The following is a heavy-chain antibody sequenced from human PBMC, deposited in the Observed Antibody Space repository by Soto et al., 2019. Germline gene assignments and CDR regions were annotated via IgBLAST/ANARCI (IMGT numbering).Heavy chain of an antibody. CDR1: GYSLTSHW. J-gene: IGHJ6*02. CDR3: ARHMEAAAGQFYYYYGMDV. V-gene: IGHV5-51*01. D-gene: IGHD6-13*01. CDR2: IYPDDSDT. Sequence: ESVKISFKGSGYSLTSHWIGWVRQISGKGLEWMGTIYPDDSDTRYSPSFQGQVTISADKSISTAYLQWSSLKASDTAMYYCARHMEAAAGQFYYYYGMDVWGQGTTVTVSS.